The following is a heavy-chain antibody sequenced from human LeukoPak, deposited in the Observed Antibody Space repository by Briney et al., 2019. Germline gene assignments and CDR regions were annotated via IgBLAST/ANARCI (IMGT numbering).Heavy chain of an antibody. D-gene: IGHD3-22*01. CDR2: IYYSGST. Sequence: KPSETLSLTCTVSGGSISSYYWSWIRQPPGKGLEWIGYIYYSGSTNYNPSLKSRVTISVDTSKNQFSLKLSSVTAADTAVYYCARSDSSGYPTWYWGQGTLVTVSS. J-gene: IGHJ4*02. V-gene: IGHV4-59*01. CDR1: GGSISSYY. CDR3: ARSDSSGYPTWY.